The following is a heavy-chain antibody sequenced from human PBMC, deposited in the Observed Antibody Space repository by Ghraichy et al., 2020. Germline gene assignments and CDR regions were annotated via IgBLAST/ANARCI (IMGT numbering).Heavy chain of an antibody. D-gene: IGHD6-13*01. J-gene: IGHJ4*02. CDR2: IYHSGST. CDR3: AREGYHED. Sequence: SETLSLTCAVSGYSISSGYYWGWIRQPPGKGLEWIGSIYHSGSTYYNPSLKSRVTISVDTSKNQFSLKLSSVTAADTAVYYCAREGYHEDWGQGTLVTVSS. V-gene: IGHV4-38-2*02. CDR1: GYSISSGYY.